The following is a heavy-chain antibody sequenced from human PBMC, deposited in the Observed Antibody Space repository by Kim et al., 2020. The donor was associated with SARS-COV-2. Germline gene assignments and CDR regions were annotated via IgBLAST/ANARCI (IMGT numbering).Heavy chain of an antibody. J-gene: IGHJ3*02. V-gene: IGHV4-61*02. Sequence: SETLSLTCTVSVGSISSDSYYWSWFRQPAGKGLEWVGRVHISGSTDYNPSLKTRLTISLDTSKNQFSLKLSSVTAADTAVYYCAREYYYGSGLGSIAFDIWGQGTMVTASS. CDR2: VHISGST. D-gene: IGHD3-10*01. CDR3: AREYYYGSGLGSIAFDI. CDR1: VGSISSDSYY.